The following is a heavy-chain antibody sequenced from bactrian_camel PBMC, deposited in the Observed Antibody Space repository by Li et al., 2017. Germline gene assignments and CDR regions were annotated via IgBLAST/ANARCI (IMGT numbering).Heavy chain of an antibody. D-gene: IGHD6*01. V-gene: IGHV3S53*01. CDR2: LTRSGQA. CDR1: GDTSWARC. J-gene: IGHJ4*01. Sequence: HVQLVESGGETVQPGGSLRLSCKISGDTSWARCVGWFRGPRGPMRRGIAMLTRSGQATYGDSVKGRFTISQDTAKNTLYLQMNSLKSEDTAMYYCAADRCLIEYGGRWLRAAIHTGQGTQVTVS.